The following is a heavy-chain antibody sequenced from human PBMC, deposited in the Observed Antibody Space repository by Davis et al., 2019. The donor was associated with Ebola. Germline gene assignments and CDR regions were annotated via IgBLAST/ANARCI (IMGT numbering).Heavy chain of an antibody. CDR2: INSDGSST. J-gene: IGHJ2*01. D-gene: IGHD5-24*01. CDR1: VITFSSYA. Sequence: HTGGSLRLSCTDSVITFSSYAMTWDRQAPGKGLVWVSRINSDGSSTSYADSVKGRFTISRDNSKNTLYLQMNSLRAEDTAVYYCAKEGRDGYNYGWYFDLWGRGTLVTVSS. V-gene: IGHV3-74*01. CDR3: AKEGRDGYNYGWYFDL.